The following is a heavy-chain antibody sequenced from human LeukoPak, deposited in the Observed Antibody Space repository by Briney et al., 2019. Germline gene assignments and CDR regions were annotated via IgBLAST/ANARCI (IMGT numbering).Heavy chain of an antibody. CDR2: IYHSGST. CDR1: GYSISSGYY. D-gene: IGHD4-11*01. V-gene: IGHV4-38-2*01. Sequence: SETLSLTCAVSGYSISSGYYWGWIRQPPGKGLEWIGSIYHSGSTYYNPSLKSRVTMSADTSKNQLSLKLSSVTAADTAVYYCARRYSNYFFDYWGQGTLVTVSS. J-gene: IGHJ4*02. CDR3: ARRYSNYFFDY.